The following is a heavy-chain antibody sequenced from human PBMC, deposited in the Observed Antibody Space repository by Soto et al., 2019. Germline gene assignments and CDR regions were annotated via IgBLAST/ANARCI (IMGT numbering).Heavy chain of an antibody. J-gene: IGHJ4*02. CDR3: ARMWLFNPFDY. Sequence: EVQLVESGGGLVQPGGSLRLSCAASGFTFSSFWMSWVRQAPGKGLEWVANIKQDGSERYYVDSVKGRFTISRDNAKNSLERQMNGLISEDTAVYYCARMWLFNPFDYWGQGTLVTVSS. D-gene: IGHD3-22*01. CDR2: IKQDGSER. CDR1: GFTFSSFW. V-gene: IGHV3-7*01.